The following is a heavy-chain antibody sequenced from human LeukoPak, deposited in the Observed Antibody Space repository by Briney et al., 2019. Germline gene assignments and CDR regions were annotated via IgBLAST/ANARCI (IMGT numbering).Heavy chain of an antibody. Sequence: GGSLRLSCAASGFIFSDYGMSWVRQAPGKGLEWXXXXXGSGGSTYYADSVKGRFTISRDNSKNTLYLQMNSLRAEDTAVYYCAKINVVVVAATQTDFDYWGQGTLVTVSS. V-gene: IGHV3-23*01. J-gene: IGHJ4*02. CDR2: XXGSGGST. D-gene: IGHD2-15*01. CDR3: AKINVVVVAATQTDFDY. CDR1: GFIFSDYG.